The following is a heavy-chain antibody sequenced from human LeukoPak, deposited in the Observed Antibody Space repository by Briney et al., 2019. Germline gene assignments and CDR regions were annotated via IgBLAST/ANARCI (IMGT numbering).Heavy chain of an antibody. D-gene: IGHD1-26*01. Sequence: GGSLRLSCAASGFTVSSNYMSWVRQAPGKGLEWVSVIYSGGSTYYADSVKGRFTISRDNSENTLYLQTNSLRAEDTAVYYCASLIVGATTWFDPWGQGTLVTVSS. J-gene: IGHJ5*02. V-gene: IGHV3-53*01. CDR3: ASLIVGATTWFDP. CDR2: IYSGGST. CDR1: GFTVSSNY.